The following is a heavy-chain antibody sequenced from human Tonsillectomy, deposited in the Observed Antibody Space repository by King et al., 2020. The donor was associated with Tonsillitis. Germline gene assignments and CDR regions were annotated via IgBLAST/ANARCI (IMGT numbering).Heavy chain of an antibody. J-gene: IGHJ6*02. V-gene: IGHV3-53*01. CDR1: GLTVNNNY. Sequence: VQLVESGGGLIQPGGSLRLSCAASGLTVNNNYMSWVRQAPGKGLEWVSVMYSGGSTYYAASVKGRFTISRDDSKNTLYLQMNSLRAEDTAVYYCARDRRLDDSAVYKYFYKGMDVWGQGTTVTVSS. D-gene: IGHD3-22*01. CDR2: MYSGGST. CDR3: ARDRRLDDSAVYKYFYKGMDV.